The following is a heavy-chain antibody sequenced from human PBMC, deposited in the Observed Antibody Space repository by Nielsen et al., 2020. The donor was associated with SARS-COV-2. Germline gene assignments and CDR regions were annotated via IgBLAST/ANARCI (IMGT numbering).Heavy chain of an antibody. CDR3: AREWDDYDSSAYDY. J-gene: IGHJ4*02. V-gene: IGHV1-46*01. CDR2: ITPIGGTT. D-gene: IGHD3-22*01. Sequence: ASVKVSCKASGYTFTSYAMHWVRQAPGQRLEWMGIITPIGGTTTYARKFQGRVTMTRDTSTSTVYMVLSSLRSEDTAVYYCAREWDDYDSSAYDYWGQGTLVTVSS. CDR1: GYTFTSYA.